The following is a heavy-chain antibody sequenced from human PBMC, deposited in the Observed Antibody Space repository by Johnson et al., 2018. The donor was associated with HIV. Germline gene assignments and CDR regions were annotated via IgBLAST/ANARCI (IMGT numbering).Heavy chain of an antibody. CDR3: DI. CDR2: ISSGFATI. V-gene: IGHV3-11*01. Sequence: QMQLVESGGSLVKPGGSLRLSCAASGFMFSNYYMSWIRQAQGKGLECVSYISSGFATIHYADSVKGRSTMRAEDTAVYYCARDGDVVVTATRRDAFDIWGQGTMVTVSS. J-gene: IGHJ3*02. D-gene: IGHD2-21*02. CDR1: GFMFSNYY.